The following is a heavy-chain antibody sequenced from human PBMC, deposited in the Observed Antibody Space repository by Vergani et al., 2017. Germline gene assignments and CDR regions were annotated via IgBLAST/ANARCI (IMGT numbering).Heavy chain of an antibody. Sequence: EVQLVESGGGLVQPGGSLRLACAASGFTVSSYSLNWVRQAPGKGLQWVSILYTPGTADDAESVKGRITVSRDDSTNVRYLQMTSLGAEDTAIYFCARDGLDYGDYELDSWGQGTLVTVSS. J-gene: IGHJ4*02. D-gene: IGHD2-21*02. CDR3: ARDGLDYGDYELDS. CDR1: GFTVSSYS. CDR2: LYTPGTA. V-gene: IGHV3-66*02.